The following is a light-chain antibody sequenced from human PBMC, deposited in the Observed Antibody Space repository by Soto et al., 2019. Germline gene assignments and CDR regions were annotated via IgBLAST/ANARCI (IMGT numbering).Light chain of an antibody. CDR3: QQYNNWPPLT. J-gene: IGKJ4*01. CDR1: QSVSSN. CDR2: GAS. V-gene: IGKV3-15*01. Sequence: EIVMTQSPATLSVSPGERATLSCRASQSVSSNLAWYQQKPGQAPRLLIYGASTRATGIPASFSGSGSGTESPLTISSLQSEDFAVYYCQQYNNWPPLTFGGGTKVEIK.